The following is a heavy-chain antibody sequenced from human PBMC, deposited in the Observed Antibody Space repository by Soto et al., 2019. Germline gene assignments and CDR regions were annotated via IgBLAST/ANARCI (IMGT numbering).Heavy chain of an antibody. D-gene: IGHD2-2*01. CDR1: GGSFSGYY. V-gene: IGHV4-34*01. CDR2: INHSGST. J-gene: IGHJ4*02. CDR3: ARGRIVVVPAVPYYFDY. Sequence: SETLSLTCAVYGGSFSGYYWSWIRQPPGKGLEWIGEINHSGSTNYNPSLKSRVTISVDTSKNQFSLKLSSVTAADTAVYYCARGRIVVVPAVPYYFDYWGQGTLVTVSS.